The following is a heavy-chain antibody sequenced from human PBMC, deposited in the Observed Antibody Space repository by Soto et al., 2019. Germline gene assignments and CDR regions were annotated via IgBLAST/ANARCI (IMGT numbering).Heavy chain of an antibody. J-gene: IGHJ4*02. CDR2: VKDGGHT. V-gene: IGHV4-34*01. CDR1: GGSLSGYY. Sequence: QVQLQQWGAGLLKPSETLSLNCAVTGGSLSGYYWSWIRQPPGKGLGWIGEVKDGGHTNYSPSLRGRVTIPSDTSNTQFSHRLNSVTAADTGVYYCARGQEGVVATHWDQGSLVTVSS. CDR3: ARGQEGVVATH. D-gene: IGHD5-12*01.